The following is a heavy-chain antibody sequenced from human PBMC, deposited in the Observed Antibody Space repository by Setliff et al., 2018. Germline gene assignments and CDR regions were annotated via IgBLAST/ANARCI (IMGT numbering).Heavy chain of an antibody. CDR1: GYSFSTYA. J-gene: IGHJ6*03. CDR2: INTNTGNP. Sequence: VASVKVSCKASGYSFSTYAMSWIRQAPGQGLGWMGWINTNTGNPSYAQGFTGRFVFSLDTSVSTAYLQISSLKPEDTAMYYCARASRFATIVWKGDYYMDVWGKGTTVTVSS. V-gene: IGHV7-4-1*02. D-gene: IGHD3-16*02. CDR3: ARASRFATIVWKGDYYMDV.